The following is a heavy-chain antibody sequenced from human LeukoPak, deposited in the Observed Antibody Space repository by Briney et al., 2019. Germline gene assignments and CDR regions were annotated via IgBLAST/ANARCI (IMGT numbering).Heavy chain of an antibody. Sequence: SETLSLTCSVSGASVTTGGFYWTWIRQLPGKGLEWIGYIYHSGSTKYHPSLEGRLIISIDTSKNQFSLKLNSVTAADTAVYYCASGGGWYWSFDYWGQGTLVTVSS. CDR2: IYHSGST. CDR3: ASGGGWYWSFDY. J-gene: IGHJ4*02. CDR1: GASVTTGGFY. V-gene: IGHV4-31*03. D-gene: IGHD6-19*01.